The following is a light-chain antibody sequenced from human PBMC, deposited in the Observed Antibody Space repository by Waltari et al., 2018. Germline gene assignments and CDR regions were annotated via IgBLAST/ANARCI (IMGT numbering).Light chain of an antibody. V-gene: IGKV4-1*01. Sequence: DIVMTQSPDSLAVSLGERATINCKSSQRVLYSSHNKDYLAWYQQKPGQPPKMLIYWASTRESGVPDRFSGSGSGTDFTLTIISLQAEDVAVYYCQQYYSTTLTFGGGTKVEIK. CDR3: QQYYSTTLT. CDR2: WAS. J-gene: IGKJ4*01. CDR1: QRVLYSSHNKDY.